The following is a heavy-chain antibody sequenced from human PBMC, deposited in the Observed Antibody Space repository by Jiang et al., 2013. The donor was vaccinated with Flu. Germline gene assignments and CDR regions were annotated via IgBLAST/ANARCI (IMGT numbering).Heavy chain of an antibody. CDR2: IKRKTDGGTT. D-gene: IGHD7-27*01. V-gene: IGHV3-15*07. CDR3: TRDIWGTY. CDR1: GSTFSNAW. J-gene: IGHJ4*02. Sequence: QLLESGGGLVKPGGSLRLSCVASGSTFSNAWMNWVRQAPGKGLEWVGRIKRKTDGGTTDYPAPVKGRFTISRDDSENTLYLQMNSLKTEDTAVYYCTRDIWGTYWGQGSLVTVSS.